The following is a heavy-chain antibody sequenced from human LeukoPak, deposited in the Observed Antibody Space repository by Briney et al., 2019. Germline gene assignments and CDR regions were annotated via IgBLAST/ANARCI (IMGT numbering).Heavy chain of an antibody. CDR2: INPSTGGT. CDR1: GYSFTGYY. J-gene: IGHJ4*02. V-gene: IGHV1-2*02. Sequence: ASVKVSCKTSGYSFTGYYMHWVRQAPGQGLEWVGWINPSTGGTDYAQKFQGRVTMTRDTSIITAYMELTSPRSDDTAVYYCGGGGYTYAYDALSGPVGYWGQGTLVTVSS. D-gene: IGHD5-18*01. CDR3: GGGGYTYAYDALSGPVGY.